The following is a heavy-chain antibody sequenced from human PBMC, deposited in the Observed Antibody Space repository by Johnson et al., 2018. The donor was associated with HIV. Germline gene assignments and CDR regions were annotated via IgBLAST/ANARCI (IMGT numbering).Heavy chain of an antibody. CDR3: ARASNSGYDQAFDI. J-gene: IGHJ3*02. V-gene: IGHV3-43D*04. CDR1: GFTFDDYA. CDR2: ISWDGGST. Sequence: VQLVESGGVVVQPGGSLRLSCAASGFTFDDYAMHWVRQAPGKGLEWVSLISWDGGSTYYADSVKGRFTISRDNSKNTLYLQMNSLRAEDTAVYYCARASNSGYDQAFDIWGQGTMVTVSS. D-gene: IGHD5-12*01.